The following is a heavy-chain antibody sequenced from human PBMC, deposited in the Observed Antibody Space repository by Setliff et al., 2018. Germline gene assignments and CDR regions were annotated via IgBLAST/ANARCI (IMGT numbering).Heavy chain of an antibody. Sequence: SVKVSCKASGGTFSNYAVNWVRQAPGQGLEWMGGIIPMFGTTNYAQKFQGRVTITTDKSTSTAYMELSSLRSEETAIYYCARGDFYYYFYMDVWGKGTTVTVSS. CDR1: GGTFSNYA. CDR3: ARGDFYYYFYMDV. V-gene: IGHV1-69*05. CDR2: IIPMFGTT. J-gene: IGHJ6*03.